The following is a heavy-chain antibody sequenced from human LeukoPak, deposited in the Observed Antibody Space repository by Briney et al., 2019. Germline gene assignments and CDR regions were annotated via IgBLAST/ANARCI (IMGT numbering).Heavy chain of an antibody. V-gene: IGHV4-31*02. CDR3: ARLTSTVTTPLEFDY. Sequence: SQTLSLTCTVSGGSISSGGYYWSWIRHPPEKGLEWIGYIYYSGSTYYTPSLKSPVTISVDTSKKQFSLKLNSLTAADTAVYYCARLTSTVTTPLEFDYWGQGTLVTVSS. J-gene: IGHJ4*02. CDR1: GGSISSGGYY. D-gene: IGHD4-17*01. CDR2: IYYSGST.